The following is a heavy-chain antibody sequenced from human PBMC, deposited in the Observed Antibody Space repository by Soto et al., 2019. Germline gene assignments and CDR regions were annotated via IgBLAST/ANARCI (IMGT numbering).Heavy chain of an antibody. CDR3: AGGIGPNNWFDP. J-gene: IGHJ5*02. V-gene: IGHV1-8*01. D-gene: IGHD3-22*01. CDR1: GYTFTSYG. CDR2: MNPNSGNT. Sequence: QVQLVQSGAEVKKPGASGKVSCKASGYTFTSYGINWVRQATGQGLEWMGWMNPNSGNTGYAQKFQGRVTMTRNTSISTAYMELSSLRSEDTAVYYCAGGIGPNNWFDPWGQGTLVTVSS.